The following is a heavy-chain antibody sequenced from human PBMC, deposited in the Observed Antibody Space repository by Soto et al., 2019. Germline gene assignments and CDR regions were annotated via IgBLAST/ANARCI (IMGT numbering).Heavy chain of an antibody. CDR1: GGSSSGGVTS. J-gene: IGHJ4*02. D-gene: IGHD3-3*01. CDR2: IYYSGST. Sequence: QLHRQGSGPGLVRLSQPLPLPCPSSGGSSSGGVTSWGWIRQPPGKVLRWLGYIYYSGSTYYNPSLKSRVTISVDTSKNQFSLKLSSVTAADTAVYYCARGTTYYDFWSGYYPPDYWGQGTLVTVSS. V-gene: IGHV4-30-4*01. CDR3: ARGTTYYDFWSGYYPPDY.